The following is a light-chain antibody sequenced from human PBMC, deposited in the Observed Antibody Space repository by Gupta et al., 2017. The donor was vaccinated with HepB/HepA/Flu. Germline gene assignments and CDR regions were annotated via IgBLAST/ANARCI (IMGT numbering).Light chain of an antibody. Sequence: EILLTQSPGTLSLSPGERATLSCRASQSVDSSFLAWYQQKPGQAPRLLIYGASSRATGIPDRFTGSGSGTDFTLTISRLEPEDFAVFYCQQYGSSPGTFGQGTKVEIK. J-gene: IGKJ1*01. CDR2: GAS. CDR1: QSVDSSF. V-gene: IGKV3-20*01. CDR3: QQYGSSPGT.